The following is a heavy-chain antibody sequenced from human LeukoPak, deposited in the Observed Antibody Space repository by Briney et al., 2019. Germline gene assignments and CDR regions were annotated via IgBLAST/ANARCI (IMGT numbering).Heavy chain of an antibody. CDR3: ARLPYYYETNWFDP. V-gene: IGHV1-46*02. J-gene: IGHJ5*02. CDR2: INPSGGST. CDR1: GYTFNMYY. Sequence: ASVKVSCKASGYTFNMYYMHWVRQAPGQGLEWMGMINPSGGSTSSAQKFQGRVTMTRDMSTSTVYMELSSLRSEDTVVYYCARLPYYYETNWFDPWGQGTLVTVSS. D-gene: IGHD3-22*01.